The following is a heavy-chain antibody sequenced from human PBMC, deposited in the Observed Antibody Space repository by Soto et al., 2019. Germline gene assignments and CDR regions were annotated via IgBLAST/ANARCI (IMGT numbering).Heavy chain of an antibody. CDR2: INPKSGGT. J-gene: IGHJ6*03. V-gene: IGHV1-2*04. CDR1: GYSFTDYH. Sequence: SLQVSCTSSGYSFTDYHIHWVRQAPGQGLEWLGRINPKSGGTSTAQKFQGWVTMTTDTSISTASMELTRLTSDDTAIYYCARGDSTDCSNGVGALFSNLDQDGWGKGNTVTV. CDR3: ARGDSTDCSNGVGALFSNLDQDG. D-gene: IGHD1-26*01.